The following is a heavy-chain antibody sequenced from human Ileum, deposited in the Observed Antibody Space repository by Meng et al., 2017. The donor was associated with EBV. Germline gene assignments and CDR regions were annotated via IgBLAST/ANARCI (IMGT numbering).Heavy chain of an antibody. D-gene: IGHD4-11*01. Sequence: VQSGAGVKRPGSSVKVSCKASGYTFTNYGISWVRKAPGQGLEWMGRISADSGNTNYPQKFQGRVNMTTDTSTRTAYMEVRRLRSDDTAVYYCARGVTTVLYWFFDLWGRGTLVTVSS. CDR3: ARGVTTVLYWFFDL. J-gene: IGHJ2*01. V-gene: IGHV1-18*01. CDR1: GYTFTNYG. CDR2: ISADSGNT.